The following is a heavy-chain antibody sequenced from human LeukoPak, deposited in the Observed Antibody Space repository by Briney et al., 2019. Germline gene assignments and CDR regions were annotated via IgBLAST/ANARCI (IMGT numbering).Heavy chain of an antibody. V-gene: IGHV4-39*07. CDR3: ARDGGYSGYDLGARGFDY. CDR1: GGSISSSSYY. D-gene: IGHD5-12*01. Sequence: SETLSLTCTVSGGSISSSSYYWGWIRQPPGKGLEWIGSIYYSGSTYYNPSLKSRVTISVDTSKNQFSLKLSSVTAADTAVYYCARDGGYSGYDLGARGFDYWGQGTLVTVSS. J-gene: IGHJ4*02. CDR2: IYYSGST.